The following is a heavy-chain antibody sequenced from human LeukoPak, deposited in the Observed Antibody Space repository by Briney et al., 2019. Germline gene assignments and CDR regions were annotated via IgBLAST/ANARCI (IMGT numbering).Heavy chain of an antibody. CDR2: ISWDGGST. CDR1: GFTFDDYT. CDR3: AKGLSPRWGRSGFDY. Sequence: GGSLRLSCAASGFTFDDYTMHWVRQAPGKGLEWVSLISWDGGSTYYADSVKGRFTISRDNSKNSLYLQMNSLRTEDTALYYCAKGLSPRWGRSGFDYWGQGTLVTVSS. J-gene: IGHJ4*02. V-gene: IGHV3-43*01. D-gene: IGHD6-19*01.